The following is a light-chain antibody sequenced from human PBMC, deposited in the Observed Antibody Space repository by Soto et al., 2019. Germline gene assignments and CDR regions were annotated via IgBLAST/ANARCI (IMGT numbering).Light chain of an antibody. CDR3: QQYNNWART. CDR1: QFVSSTY. CDR2: GAS. V-gene: IGKV3D-15*01. Sequence: EVVLTQSPGTLSLSPGSRATLSCRASQFVSSTYLAWYQQRPGQAPRLLIHGASTRATGIPARFSGSGSGTEFTLTISSLQSADFAVYFCQQYNNWARTFGQGTKWIS. J-gene: IGKJ1*01.